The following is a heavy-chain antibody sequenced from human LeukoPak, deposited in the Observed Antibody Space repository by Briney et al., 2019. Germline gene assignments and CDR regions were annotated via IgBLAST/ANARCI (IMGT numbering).Heavy chain of an antibody. V-gene: IGHV1-46*01. D-gene: IGHD5-24*01. CDR1: GYTFTSYY. CDR2: INPSGGST. Sequence: GASVKVSCKASGYTFTSYYMHWVRQAPGQGLEWMGIINPSGGSTSYAQKFQGRVTMTRDTSTSTVYMELSSLRSEDTAVYYCAGARYGGYNGGYFDYWGQGTLVTVSS. CDR3: AGARYGGYNGGYFDY. J-gene: IGHJ4*02.